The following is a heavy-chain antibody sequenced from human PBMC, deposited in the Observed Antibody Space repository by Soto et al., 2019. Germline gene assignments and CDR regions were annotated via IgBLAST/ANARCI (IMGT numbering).Heavy chain of an antibody. CDR1: GFTFSSYG. D-gene: IGHD5-12*01. Sequence: GGSLRLSCAASGFTFSSYGMHWVRQAPGKGLEWVAVIWYDGSNKYYADSVKGRFTISRDNSKNTLYLQMNSLRAEDTAVYYCAREGPKYSGYKWLFDYWGQGTLVTVSS. CDR3: AREGPKYSGYKWLFDY. CDR2: IWYDGSNK. V-gene: IGHV3-33*01. J-gene: IGHJ4*02.